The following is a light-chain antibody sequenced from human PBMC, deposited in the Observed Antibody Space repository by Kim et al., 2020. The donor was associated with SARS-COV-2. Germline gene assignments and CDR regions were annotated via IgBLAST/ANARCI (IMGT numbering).Light chain of an antibody. Sequence: SLSPGERATLPCRASQSVSSYLAGYQQKPGQAPRLRIYDASNRATGIPARFSGSGSGTDFTLTISSLEPEDFAVYYCQQRSNWPLTFGGGTKLEIK. CDR3: QQRSNWPLT. J-gene: IGKJ4*01. V-gene: IGKV3-11*01. CDR1: QSVSSY. CDR2: DAS.